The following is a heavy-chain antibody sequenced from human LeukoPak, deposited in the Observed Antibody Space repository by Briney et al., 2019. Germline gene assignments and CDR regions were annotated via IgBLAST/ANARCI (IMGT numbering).Heavy chain of an antibody. D-gene: IGHD6-19*01. CDR2: IYPGDSDT. Sequence: GESLKISCKGSGYSFTSYWIGWVRQMPGKGLEWMGIIYPGDSDTRYSPSFQGQVTISADKSISTAYLQWSSLKASDTAMYYCARLFPYGIAVAGTLDCWGQGTLVTVSS. CDR1: GYSFTSYW. J-gene: IGHJ4*02. CDR3: ARLFPYGIAVAGTLDC. V-gene: IGHV5-51*01.